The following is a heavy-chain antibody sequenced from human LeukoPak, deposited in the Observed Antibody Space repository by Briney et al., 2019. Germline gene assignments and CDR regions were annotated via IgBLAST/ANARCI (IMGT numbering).Heavy chain of an antibody. CDR2: MNPNSGNT. CDR1: GYTFTSYD. V-gene: IGHV1-8*01. Sequence: ASVKVSCKASGYTFTSYDINWVRQATGQGLEWMGWMNPNSGNTGYAQKFQGRVTTTRNTSISTAYMELSSLRSEDTAVYYCARERAYYDILTGYYIRTYYYYGMDVWGQGTTVTVSS. CDR3: ARERAYYDILTGYYIRTYYYYGMDV. D-gene: IGHD3-9*01. J-gene: IGHJ6*02.